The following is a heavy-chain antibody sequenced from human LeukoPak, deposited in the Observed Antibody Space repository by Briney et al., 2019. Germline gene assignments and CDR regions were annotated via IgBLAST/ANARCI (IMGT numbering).Heavy chain of an antibody. CDR3: ARGSRALILAPAGSDY. CDR2: IIPIFGTA. Sequence: GASVKVSCKASGGTFSSYATSWVRQAPGQGLEWMGGIIPIFGTANYARKFQGRVTITADESTSTAYMELSSLRSEDTAVYYCARGSRALILAPAGSDYWGQGTLVTVSS. CDR1: GGTFSSYA. V-gene: IGHV1-69*13. J-gene: IGHJ4*02. D-gene: IGHD2-15*01.